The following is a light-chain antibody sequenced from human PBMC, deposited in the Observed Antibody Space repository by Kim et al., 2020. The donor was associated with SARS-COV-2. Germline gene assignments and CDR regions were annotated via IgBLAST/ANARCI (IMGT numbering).Light chain of an antibody. CDR2: KAS. J-gene: IGKJ1*01. CDR3: QQYNNYSRT. CDR1: QSISSR. V-gene: IGKV1-5*03. Sequence: DIQMTQSPSTLSASVGDRVTITCRASQSISSRLAWYQQKPGKAPKLLIYKASSLESGVPSRFSGSGSGTEFTLTISSLQPDDFATYYCQQYNNYSRTFGQGTKVDIK.